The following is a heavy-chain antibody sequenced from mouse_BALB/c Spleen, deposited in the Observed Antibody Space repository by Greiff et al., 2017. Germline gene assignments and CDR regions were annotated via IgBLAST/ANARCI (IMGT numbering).Heavy chain of an antibody. CDR2: IRNKANGYTT. CDR1: GFTFTDYY. CDR3: ARDISDY. Sequence: EVQLVESGGGLVQPGGSLRLSCATSGFTFTDYYMSWVRQPPGKALEWLGFIRNKANGYTTEYSASVKGRFTISRDNSQSILYLQMNTLRAEDSATYYCARDISDYWGQGTTLTVSS. J-gene: IGHJ2*01. V-gene: IGHV7-3*02.